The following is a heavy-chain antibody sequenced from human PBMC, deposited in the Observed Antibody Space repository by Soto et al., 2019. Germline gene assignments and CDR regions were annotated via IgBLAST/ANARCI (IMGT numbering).Heavy chain of an antibody. CDR3: ARDGPIYDILSARYFYGMDV. CDR1: GYTFRNYA. CDR2: INGGNGNT. J-gene: IGHJ6*02. D-gene: IGHD3-9*01. V-gene: IGHV1-3*01. Sequence: ASVKVSCKANGYTFRNYAMHWVRQAPGQGLEWMGWINGGNGNTKYSQKFQGRATITRDTSASTAYMELSSLRSEDTAVYYCARDGPIYDILSARYFYGMDVWGQGTTVTV.